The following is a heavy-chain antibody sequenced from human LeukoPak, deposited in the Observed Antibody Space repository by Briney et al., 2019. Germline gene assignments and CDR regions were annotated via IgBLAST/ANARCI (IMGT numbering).Heavy chain of an antibody. J-gene: IGHJ4*02. D-gene: IGHD3-22*01. CDR3: ARGDSSGYYWFDY. V-gene: IGHV3-21*01. CDR2: ITSSSRYT. Sequence: PGGSLRLSCAASVFTFSTYNMNWVRQAPGKGLEWVSSITSSSRYTFYADSVKGRFTISRDNAKNSLYLQMNSLRAEDTAVYYCARGDSSGYYWFDYWGQGTLVTVSS. CDR1: VFTFSTYN.